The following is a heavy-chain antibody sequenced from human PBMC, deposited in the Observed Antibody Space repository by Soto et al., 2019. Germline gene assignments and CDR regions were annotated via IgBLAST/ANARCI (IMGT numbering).Heavy chain of an antibody. CDR1: RFSFRDFY. D-gene: IGHD4-17*01. Sequence: QVQLVESGGGLVKPGGSLRLSCAASRFSFRDFYMSWIRQAPGKGLEWLSCISSSGITHYAESVKGRFTISRDNANNALYLEINRLRADDTAVYYCASGGYGDVNAYWGQGTLVTVSS. CDR2: ISSSGIT. CDR3: ASGGYGDVNAY. J-gene: IGHJ4*02. V-gene: IGHV3-11*05.